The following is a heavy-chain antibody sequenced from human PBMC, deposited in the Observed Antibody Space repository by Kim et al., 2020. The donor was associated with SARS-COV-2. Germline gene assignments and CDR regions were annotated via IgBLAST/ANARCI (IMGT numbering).Heavy chain of an antibody. D-gene: IGHD3-10*01. CDR3: AKSYFYGSGNHFYDLDY. CDR1: GFTFSIYA. V-gene: IGHV3-23*01. J-gene: IGHJ4*02. CDR2: ISTSGGDT. Sequence: GGSLRLSCAASGFTFSIYAMTWVRQAPGKGLEWVSSISTSGGDTYYADSVKGRFTISRDTSKNTLYLQMNSLRAEDTAVYYCAKSYFYGSGNHFYDLDYWGQGTLVTVSS.